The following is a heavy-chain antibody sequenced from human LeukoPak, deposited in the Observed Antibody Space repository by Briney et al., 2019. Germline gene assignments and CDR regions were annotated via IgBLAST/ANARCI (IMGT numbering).Heavy chain of an antibody. CDR2: IYSGGTT. Sequence: PGGSLRLFCAASGFTVSSNYMSWVRQAPGKGLEWVSVIYSGGTTYYADSVKGRFTISRDNSKNTLYLQMNSPRAEDTAVFYCARVDSSGYFYFEYWGQGTQVTVSS. D-gene: IGHD3-22*01. V-gene: IGHV3-53*01. CDR1: GFTVSSNY. CDR3: ARVDSSGYFYFEY. J-gene: IGHJ4*02.